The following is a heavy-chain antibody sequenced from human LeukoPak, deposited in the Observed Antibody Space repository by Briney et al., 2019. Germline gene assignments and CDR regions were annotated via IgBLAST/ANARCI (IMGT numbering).Heavy chain of an antibody. CDR2: IIPIFGTA. J-gene: IGHJ4*02. Sequence: GASVKVSRKASGGTFSSYAISWVRQAPGQGLEWMGGIIPIFGTANYAQKFQGRVTITADESTSTAYMELSSLRSEDTAVYYCARGKYSYSPFDYWGQGTLVTVSS. CDR1: GGTFSSYA. D-gene: IGHD5-18*01. CDR3: ARGKYSYSPFDY. V-gene: IGHV1-69*13.